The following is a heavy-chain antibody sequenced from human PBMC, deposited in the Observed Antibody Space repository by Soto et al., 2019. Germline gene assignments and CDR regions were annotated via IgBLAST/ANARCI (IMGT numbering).Heavy chain of an antibody. D-gene: IGHD6-13*01. V-gene: IGHV1-2*02. CDR3: ARVSSSWSFDY. CDR2: INPTSGGT. CDR1: GYTFTGYY. Sequence: ASVKVSCKASGYTFTGYYMHWVRQAPGQGLEWMGWINPTSGGTNYAQKFQGRVTMTRDTSISTAYMELSRLRSDDTAVYYCARVSSSWSFDYWGQGTMVTVSS. J-gene: IGHJ4*02.